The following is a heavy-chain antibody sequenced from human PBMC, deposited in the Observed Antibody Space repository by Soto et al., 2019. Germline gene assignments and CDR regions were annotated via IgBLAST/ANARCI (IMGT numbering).Heavy chain of an antibody. V-gene: IGHV4-31*03. CDR3: ARVPHYDFWSGYPFDYYYYYMDV. J-gene: IGHJ6*03. CDR1: GGSISSGGYY. CDR2: IYYSGST. D-gene: IGHD3-3*01. Sequence: SETLSLTCTVSGGSISSGGYYWSWIRQHPGKGLEWIGYIYYSGSTYYNPSLKSRVTISVDTSKNQFSLKLSSVTAADTAVYYCARVPHYDFWSGYPFDYYYYYMDVWGKGTTVTVSS.